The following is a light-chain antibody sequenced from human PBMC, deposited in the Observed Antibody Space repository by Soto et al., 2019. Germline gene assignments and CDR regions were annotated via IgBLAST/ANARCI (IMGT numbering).Light chain of an antibody. Sequence: QSVLTQPPSASGTPGQTVTISCSGSSYNIGSNHVYWYQQFPGTAPKLLIYSNDQRPSAVPDRFSGSKSGTSASLAISGLRSEDEADYYCAAWDASLRGVVFGGGTQLTVL. CDR2: SND. V-gene: IGLV1-47*02. CDR3: AAWDASLRGVV. CDR1: SYNIGSNH. J-gene: IGLJ7*01.